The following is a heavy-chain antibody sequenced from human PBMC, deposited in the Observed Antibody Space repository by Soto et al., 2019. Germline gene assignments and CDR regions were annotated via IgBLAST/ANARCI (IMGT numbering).Heavy chain of an antibody. Sequence: SETLSLTCTVFRGSIASYYWTWIRQPPGQGLEWIGYISDSGTTSYNPSLTSRVTTLVDTSKNQFSLKLSSVTEADSAVYFCARSTPDHRGGGMDVWGQGATVTVSS. J-gene: IGHJ6*02. CDR1: RGSIASYY. CDR2: ISDSGTT. V-gene: IGHV4-59*01. CDR3: ARSTPDHRGGGMDV. D-gene: IGHD3-10*01.